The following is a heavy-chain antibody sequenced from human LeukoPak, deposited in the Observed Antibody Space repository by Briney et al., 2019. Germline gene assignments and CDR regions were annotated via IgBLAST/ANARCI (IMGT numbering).Heavy chain of an antibody. Sequence: ASVKVSCKASGYTFTGYYMHWVRQAPGQGLEWMGRINPNSGGTNYAQKFQGRVTMTRDTSISTAYMELSGLRSDDTAVYYCARASSATFHFDYWGQGTLVTVSS. CDR2: INPNSGGT. V-gene: IGHV1-2*06. J-gene: IGHJ4*02. CDR1: GYTFTGYY. D-gene: IGHD2-15*01. CDR3: ARASSATFHFDY.